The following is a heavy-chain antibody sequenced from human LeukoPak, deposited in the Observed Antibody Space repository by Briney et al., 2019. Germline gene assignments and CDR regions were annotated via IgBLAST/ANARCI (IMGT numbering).Heavy chain of an antibody. CDR1: GYTFTGYY. J-gene: IGHJ4*02. V-gene: IGHV1-2*02. CDR3: ARVGAYYYDSSGYSYYFDY. Sequence: ASVKVSCKASGYTFTGYYMHWVRQAPGQGLEWMGWINPNSGGTNYAQKFQGRVTMTRDTSISTAYMELSRLRSDDTAVYYCARVGAYYYDSSGYSYYFDYWGQGTLVTVSS. D-gene: IGHD3-22*01. CDR2: INPNSGGT.